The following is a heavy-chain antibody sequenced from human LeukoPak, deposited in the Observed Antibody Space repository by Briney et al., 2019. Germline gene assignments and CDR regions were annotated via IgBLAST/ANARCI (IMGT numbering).Heavy chain of an antibody. D-gene: IGHD2-21*02. CDR1: GFTFSSYA. CDR3: ARYCGGDCEHPHDAFDI. Sequence: PGGSLRLSCAASGFTFSSYAISWVRQAPGKGLEWVSGISGSGGSTYYADSVRGRFTISRDNSKNTLYLQMNSLRAEDTAVYFSARYCGGDCEHPHDAFDIWGQGTMVTVSS. J-gene: IGHJ3*02. V-gene: IGHV3-23*01. CDR2: ISGSGGST.